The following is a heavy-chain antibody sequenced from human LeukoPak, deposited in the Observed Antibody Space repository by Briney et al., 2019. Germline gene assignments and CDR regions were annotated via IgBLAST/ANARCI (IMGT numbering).Heavy chain of an antibody. CDR3: ARLDYGVFFDY. CDR2: IIPILGIA. J-gene: IGHJ4*02. V-gene: IGHV1-69*02. Sequence: SVKVSCKASGGAFSSYTISWVRQAPGQGLEWMGRIIPILGIANYAQKFQGRVTITADKSTSTAYMELSSLRSEDTAVYYCARLDYGVFFDYWGQGTLVTVSS. CDR1: GGAFSSYT. D-gene: IGHD4-17*01.